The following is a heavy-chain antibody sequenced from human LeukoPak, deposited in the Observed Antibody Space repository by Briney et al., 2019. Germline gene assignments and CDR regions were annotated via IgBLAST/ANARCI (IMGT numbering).Heavy chain of an antibody. Sequence: PGGSLRLSCAASGFTFSDYYMSWIRQAPGKGLEWVSYISSSGSTIYYADSVKGRFTISRDNAKNSLYLQMNSLRAEDTAVYYCARASYVCSSTSCYTGSFDCWGQGTLVTVSS. J-gene: IGHJ4*02. CDR3: ARASYVCSSTSCYTGSFDC. D-gene: IGHD2-2*02. CDR2: ISSSGSTI. CDR1: GFTFSDYY. V-gene: IGHV3-11*01.